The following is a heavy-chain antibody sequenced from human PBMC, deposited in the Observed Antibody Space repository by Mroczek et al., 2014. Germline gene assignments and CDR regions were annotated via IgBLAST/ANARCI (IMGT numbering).Heavy chain of an antibody. J-gene: IGHJ5*02. Sequence: QVQLVQSGPGLVKPSQTLSLTCTVSGGSISSGDYYWSWIRQPPREGPGVDWVHLLHGSTYYNPSLKSRVTISVDTSKNQFSLKLSSVTAADTAVYYCARERDRGHRGIDPWGQGTLVTVSS. CDR3: ARERDRGHRGIDP. CDR1: GGSISSGDYY. V-gene: IGHV4-30-4*01. D-gene: IGHD3-16*01. CDR2: LLHGST.